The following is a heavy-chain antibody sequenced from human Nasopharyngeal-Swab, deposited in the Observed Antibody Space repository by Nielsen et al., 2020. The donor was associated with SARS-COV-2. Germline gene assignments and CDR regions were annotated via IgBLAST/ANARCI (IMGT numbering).Heavy chain of an antibody. Sequence: SETLSLTCAVYGGSFSGYYWSWIRQPPGKGLEWIGEINHSGSTNYNPSLKSRVTISVDTSKNQFSLKLSSVTAADTAVYYCARGLRDYVWGSYRSYFDYWGQGTLVTVSS. CDR3: ARGLRDYVWGSYRSYFDY. J-gene: IGHJ4*02. V-gene: IGHV4-34*01. CDR1: GGSFSGYY. D-gene: IGHD3-16*02. CDR2: INHSGST.